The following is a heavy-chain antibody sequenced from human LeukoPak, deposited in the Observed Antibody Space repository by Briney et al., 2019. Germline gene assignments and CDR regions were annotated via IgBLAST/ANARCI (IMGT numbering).Heavy chain of an antibody. CDR3: VKGNGRRASDI. Sequence: GGSLRLSCAVSGFTFSNSWMNWVRQAPGKGLEWVANINQDGNGKDYVDSVKGRFTISRDNAKNSLYLQMNSLRAEDTAVYYCVKGNGRRASDIWGQGTMVTVSS. V-gene: IGHV3-7*01. CDR2: INQDGNGK. D-gene: IGHD1-14*01. CDR1: GFTFSNSW. J-gene: IGHJ3*02.